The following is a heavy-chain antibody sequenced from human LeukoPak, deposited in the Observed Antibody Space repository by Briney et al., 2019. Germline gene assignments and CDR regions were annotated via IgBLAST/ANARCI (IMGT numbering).Heavy chain of an antibody. CDR1: GGSISGYY. V-gene: IGHV4-59*01. Sequence: SETLSLTCTVSGGSISGYYWSWIRQPPGKGLEWIGYIYYSGSTKCNPSLQSRVTISVDTSKNQFSLKLSSVTAADTAVYYCARGVLLATYYFDYWGQGTLVTVSS. CDR3: ARGVLLATYYFDY. CDR2: IYYSGST. D-gene: IGHD3-10*01. J-gene: IGHJ4*02.